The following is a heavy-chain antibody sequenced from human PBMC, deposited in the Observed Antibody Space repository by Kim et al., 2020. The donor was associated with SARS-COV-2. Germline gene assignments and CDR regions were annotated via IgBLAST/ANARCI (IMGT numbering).Heavy chain of an antibody. V-gene: IGHV3-30*03. D-gene: IGHD4-4*01. Sequence: GGSPRLSCAASGFTFSTYGMHWVRQAPGKGLEWVAVISYDGSNKYYADSMMGRSTISRDNSKNTLYLQMSSLRLEDTGVYYCARDLHAYSLRDWLDPWGQGTLVTVSS. CDR1: GFTFSTYG. CDR2: ISYDGSNK. J-gene: IGHJ5*02. CDR3: ARDLHAYSLRDWLDP.